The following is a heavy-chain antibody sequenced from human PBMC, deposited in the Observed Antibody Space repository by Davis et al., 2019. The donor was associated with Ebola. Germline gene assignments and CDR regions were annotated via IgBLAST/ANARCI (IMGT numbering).Heavy chain of an antibody. J-gene: IGHJ4*02. CDR1: GFTFSNAW. Sequence: GESLKISCAASGFTFSNAWMSWVRQAPGKGLEWVSSISSSSSYIYYADSVKGRFTISRDNAKNTLYLQMNSLRAEDTAVYYCAKGWSSSWTLFDYWGQGTLVTVSS. CDR3: AKGWSSSWTLFDY. V-gene: IGHV3-21*01. CDR2: ISSSSSYI. D-gene: IGHD6-13*01.